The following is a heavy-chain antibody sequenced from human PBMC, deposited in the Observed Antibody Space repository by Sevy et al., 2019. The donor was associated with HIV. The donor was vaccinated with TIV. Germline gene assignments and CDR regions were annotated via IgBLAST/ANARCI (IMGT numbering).Heavy chain of an antibody. J-gene: IGHJ5*02. CDR1: GFSFSRYF. Sequence: GGSLRLSCATSGFSFSRYFIHWVRQAPGEGLVWVSRINSDGSTTNYADSVEGRFIVSRDNAKKTLYLELHSLRVEDTATYYCARDTLGYGGNPNLDLDLWGQGTLVTVSS. CDR3: ARDTLGYGGNPNLDLDL. CDR2: INSDGSTT. D-gene: IGHD4-17*01. V-gene: IGHV3-74*01.